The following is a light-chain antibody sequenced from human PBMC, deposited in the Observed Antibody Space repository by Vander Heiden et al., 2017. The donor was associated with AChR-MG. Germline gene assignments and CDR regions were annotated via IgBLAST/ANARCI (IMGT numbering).Light chain of an antibody. CDR3: HQSYCTRT. Sequence: DIQMTQSPSTLSASVGDRVTITCRASQSISSYLNWYQQKPGKAPKLLYYASSSLQSGVPSRFSSSGSGTDSTLTISSLQPEDFATYYCHQSYCTRTFGQGTKVEIK. CDR2: ASS. J-gene: IGKJ1*01. V-gene: IGKV1-39*01. CDR1: QSISSY.